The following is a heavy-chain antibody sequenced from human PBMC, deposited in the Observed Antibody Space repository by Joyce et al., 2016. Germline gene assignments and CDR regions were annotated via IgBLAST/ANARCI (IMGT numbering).Heavy chain of an antibody. CDR3: ARGGPSDAFDV. V-gene: IGHV4-59*11. Sequence: VQMQESGPGLVKPSETLSLTCSVSGGSIINQYWSWIRQPPGKGLEWIGYIYSNGITNSDPSLKSRVAMLVDTSKNQFSLSLSSGTVADTAVYYCARGGPSDAFDVWGQGTMIAVSS. CDR1: GGSIINQY. CDR2: IYSNGIT. J-gene: IGHJ3*01.